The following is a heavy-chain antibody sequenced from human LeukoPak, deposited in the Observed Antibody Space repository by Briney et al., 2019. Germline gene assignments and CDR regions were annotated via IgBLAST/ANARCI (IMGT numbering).Heavy chain of an antibody. CDR2: IWYDGSNK. Sequence: GGSLRLSCAASGFTFSSYGMHWVRQAPGKGLEWVAVIWYDGSNKYYADSVKGRFTISRDNSKNTLYLQMNSLRAEDTAVYYCATEGSASQTIDYWGQGTLVTVSS. J-gene: IGHJ4*02. D-gene: IGHD2-2*01. V-gene: IGHV3-33*01. CDR3: ATEGSASQTIDY. CDR1: GFTFSSYG.